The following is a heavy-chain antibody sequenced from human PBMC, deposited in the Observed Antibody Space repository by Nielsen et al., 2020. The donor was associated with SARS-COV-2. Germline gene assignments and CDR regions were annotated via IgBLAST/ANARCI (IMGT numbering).Heavy chain of an antibody. CDR2: IYFTGRT. V-gene: IGHV4-31*03. J-gene: IGHJ6*02. Sequence: LRLSCTVSGASISSGGYFWSWIRQHPGKGLEWIGYIYFTGRTSYNPSLKSRVAMSVDTSKNQFSLDLKSVTTADTAVYYCAREASGYDHYKYGMDVWGLGATVTVSS. D-gene: IGHD5-12*01. CDR1: GASISSGGYF. CDR3: AREASGYDHYKYGMDV.